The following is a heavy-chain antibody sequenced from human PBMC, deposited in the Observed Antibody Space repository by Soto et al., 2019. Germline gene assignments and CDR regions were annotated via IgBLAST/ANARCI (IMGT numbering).Heavy chain of an antibody. V-gene: IGHV1-46*01. CDR3: ARDRQWLINYYYGMDV. Sequence: ASVKVSCKASGYTFTSYYMHWVRQAPGQGLEWMGIINPSGGSTGYAQKFQGRVTMTRDTSTSTVYMELSSLRSEDTAVYYCARDRQWLINYYYGMDVWGQGTTVTVSS. CDR2: INPSGGST. CDR1: GYTFTSYY. D-gene: IGHD6-19*01. J-gene: IGHJ6*02.